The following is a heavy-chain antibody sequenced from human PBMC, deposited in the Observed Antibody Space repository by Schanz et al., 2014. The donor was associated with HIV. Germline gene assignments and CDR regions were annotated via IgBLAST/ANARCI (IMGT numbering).Heavy chain of an antibody. CDR1: GFTFSSYG. Sequence: QVQLVESGGGVVQPGKSLRLSCVASGFTFSSYGMHWVRQAPGKGLEWVAVIWYDGSNKYYADSVKGRFTISKDNSKNTLYLQMNSLRAEDTAVYYCARVHYYASGSYYTESGAFDIWGQGTMVTVSS. V-gene: IGHV3-33*01. CDR2: IWYDGSNK. J-gene: IGHJ3*02. CDR3: ARVHYYASGSYYTESGAFDI. D-gene: IGHD3-10*01.